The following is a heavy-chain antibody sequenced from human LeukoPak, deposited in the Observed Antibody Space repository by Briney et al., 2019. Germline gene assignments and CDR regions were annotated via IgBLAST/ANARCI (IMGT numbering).Heavy chain of an antibody. V-gene: IGHV1-2*06. CDR1: GYTFTVYY. Sequence: ASVKVSCKASGYTFTVYYMYWVRQAPGQGLEWMGRINPNSGDTDYAQNFQGRVTMTRDTSISTAYMELTNLRSDDTAVFYCARGYCSGGTCYLVENWFDPWGQGTLVTVSS. J-gene: IGHJ5*02. CDR2: INPNSGDT. CDR3: ARGYCSGGTCYLVENWFDP. D-gene: IGHD2-15*01.